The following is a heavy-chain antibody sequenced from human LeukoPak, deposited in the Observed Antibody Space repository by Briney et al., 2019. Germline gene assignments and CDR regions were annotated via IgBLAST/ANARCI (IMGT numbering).Heavy chain of an antibody. Sequence: GGSLRLSCAGSGFTFTGYWMHWVRQTPGKGLVWISRLYSDGRSLTYADSVKGRFTISRDNAKNMLYLQMNSLRADDTGVYYCARTDQRSWPPYTFDYWGQGTLVTVSS. CDR1: GFTFTGYW. CDR3: ARTDQRSWPPYTFDY. V-gene: IGHV3-74*01. J-gene: IGHJ4*02. D-gene: IGHD1-14*01. CDR2: LYSDGRSL.